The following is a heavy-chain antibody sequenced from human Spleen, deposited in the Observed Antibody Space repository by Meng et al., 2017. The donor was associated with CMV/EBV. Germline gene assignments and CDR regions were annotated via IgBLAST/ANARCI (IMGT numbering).Heavy chain of an antibody. Sequence: ASVKVSCKTSGYTFKGYNLNWVRQAPGQGLEWMGWINPNSGGTNYAQKFQGRVTMTRDTSISTAYMELSSLRSEDTAVYYCARGISMIVGDGLYHWFDPWGQGTLVTVSS. D-gene: IGHD3-22*01. CDR1: GYTFKGYN. J-gene: IGHJ5*02. V-gene: IGHV1-2*02. CDR3: ARGISMIVGDGLYHWFDP. CDR2: INPNSGGT.